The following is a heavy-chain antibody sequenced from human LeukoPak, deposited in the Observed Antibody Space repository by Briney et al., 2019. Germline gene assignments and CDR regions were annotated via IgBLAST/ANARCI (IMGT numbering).Heavy chain of an antibody. CDR2: IKQDGSET. CDR3: ARPRGPADAFDV. V-gene: IGHV3-7*01. D-gene: IGHD3-16*01. CDR1: GFTFSSCW. Sequence: GGSLRLSCAASGFTFSSCWMNWFRQAPGKGLEWVANIKQDGSETHYVGSVRGRFTISRDNAKNSLFLQMNSLRAEDTAVYYCARPRGPADAFDVWGQGTMVTVSS. J-gene: IGHJ3*01.